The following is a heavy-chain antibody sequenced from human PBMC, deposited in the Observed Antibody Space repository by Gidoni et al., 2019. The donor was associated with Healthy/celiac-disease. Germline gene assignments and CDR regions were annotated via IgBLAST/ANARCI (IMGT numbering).Heavy chain of an antibody. J-gene: IGHJ4*02. CDR3: ARIGKDSRDY. V-gene: IGHV4-34*01. D-gene: IGHD5-18*01. CDR2: INHSGST. Sequence: QVQLQQWGAGLLKPSETLSFTCAVYGGSFSGYYWSWRRQPPGKGLEWIGEINHSGSTNYNPSLKSRVTISVDTSKNQFSLKLSSVTAADTAVYYCARIGKDSRDYWGQGTLVTVSS. CDR1: GGSFSGYY.